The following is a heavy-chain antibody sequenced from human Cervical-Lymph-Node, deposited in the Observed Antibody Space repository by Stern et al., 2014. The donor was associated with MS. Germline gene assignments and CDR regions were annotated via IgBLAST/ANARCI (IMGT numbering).Heavy chain of an antibody. CDR1: GYSFITYS. CDR3: ARMSRRCFDY. V-gene: IGHV5-51*01. CDR2: IYPGASAA. J-gene: IGHJ4*02. D-gene: IGHD4-17*01. Sequence: VQLVQSGAEVKKPGESLKISCKGSGYSFITYSIGWVRQMPGKGLEWMGVIYPGASAARYSPSFQGQVTISADKSISTAYLQWSSLKASDTAIYYCARMSRRCFDYWGQGTLVTVSP.